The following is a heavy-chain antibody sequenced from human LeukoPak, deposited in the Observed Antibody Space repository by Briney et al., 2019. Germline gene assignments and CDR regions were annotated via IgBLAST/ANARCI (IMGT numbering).Heavy chain of an antibody. CDR3: AKDRSCTGSSCNVGS. V-gene: IGHV3-23*01. CDR1: GFTFSRVA. Sequence: TGGSLRLSCAASGFTFSRVAMSWGRQAPGKRLECVSAIIGGGGSTYCSDSVKVRLTISRDNSKNTLFLQMNSLRAEDTAVYYCAKDRSCTGSSCNVGSWGQGTMVTVSS. CDR2: IIGGGGST. J-gene: IGHJ3*01. D-gene: IGHD2-2*01.